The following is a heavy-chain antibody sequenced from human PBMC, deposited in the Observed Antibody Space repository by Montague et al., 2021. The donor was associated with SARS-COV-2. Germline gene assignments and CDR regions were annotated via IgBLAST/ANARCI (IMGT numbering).Heavy chain of an antibody. CDR3: AGDRGRFWQFDL. Sequence: SETLSLTCNVSGGSLSSYYWSWIRQPPGKGLEWIGYVYYNGNTXXXPSXKGRIILSVDTSKNHFSLKVSSVSAEDTAVYYCAGDRGRFWQFDLWGRGTLVTVS. V-gene: IGHV4-59*12. D-gene: IGHD5-12*01. J-gene: IGHJ2*01. CDR1: GGSLSSYY. CDR2: VYYNGNT.